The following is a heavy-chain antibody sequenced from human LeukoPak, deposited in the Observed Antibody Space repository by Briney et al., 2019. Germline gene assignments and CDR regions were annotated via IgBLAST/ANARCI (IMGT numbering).Heavy chain of an antibody. D-gene: IGHD2-15*01. Sequence: GGSLRLSCAASGFSVSSNYMNWVRQAPGKGLEWVSVIYSGVSTYYADSVRGRFTISRDNAKKSLYVQMNSLRAEDTAVYYCARDHYCSGGNCYSRAFDIWGQGTMVTVSS. CDR3: ARDHYCSGGNCYSRAFDI. CDR1: GFSVSSNY. J-gene: IGHJ3*02. V-gene: IGHV3-53*01. CDR2: IYSGVST.